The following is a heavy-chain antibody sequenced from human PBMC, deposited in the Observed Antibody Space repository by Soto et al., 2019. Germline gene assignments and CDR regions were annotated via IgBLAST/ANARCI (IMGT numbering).Heavy chain of an antibody. D-gene: IGHD3-16*01. Sequence: QVQLVESGGGVVQPGRSLRLSCAASGFTFSSYGMHWVRQAPGKGLAWVVVIWYDVSNKYYADSVKGRFPISRANSKNTLYLQMNSLRAEDTAVYYCARVGGLSRRPRQNGFDPWGQGTLVTVSS. V-gene: IGHV3-33*01. CDR2: IWYDVSNK. J-gene: IGHJ5*02. CDR3: ARVGGLSRRPRQNGFDP. CDR1: GFTFSSYG.